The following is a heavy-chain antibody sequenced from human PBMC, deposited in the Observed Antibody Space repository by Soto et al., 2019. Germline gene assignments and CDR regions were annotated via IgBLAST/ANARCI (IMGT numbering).Heavy chain of an antibody. CDR2: INTDGLS. CDR3: ARVPVAVAATEDYYGLDV. V-gene: IGHV4-4*07. D-gene: IGHD2-15*01. J-gene: IGHJ6*02. CDR1: GVSITSYY. Sequence: QVQLEESGPGLVRPSETLSLTCSVSGVSITSYYWSWIRQSAGGGLEWMGRINTDGLSTYSPSFKRRLTRSLDTSKTQVSLRLVSVTAADTAVYFCARVPVAVAATEDYYGLDVWGQGTTVTVSS.